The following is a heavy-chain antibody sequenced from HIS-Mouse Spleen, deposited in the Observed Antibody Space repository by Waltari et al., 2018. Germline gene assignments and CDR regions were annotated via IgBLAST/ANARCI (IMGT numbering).Heavy chain of an antibody. V-gene: IGHV4-39*07. D-gene: IGHD6-13*01. CDR2: IYYSGST. Sequence: QLQLQESGPGLVKPSATLSLTCTASGASIITTSYYWGRIRQPPGKGLEWIGSIYYSGSTYHNPSLKSRVTISVDTSKNQFSLKLSSVTAADTAVYYCAREIPYSSSWYDWYFDLWGRGTLVTVSS. CDR3: AREIPYSSSWYDWYFDL. CDR1: GASIITTSYY. J-gene: IGHJ2*01.